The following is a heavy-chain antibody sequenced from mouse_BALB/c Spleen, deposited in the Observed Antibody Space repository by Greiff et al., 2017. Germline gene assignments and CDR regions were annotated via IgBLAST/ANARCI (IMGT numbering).Heavy chain of an antibody. CDR3: ASYYYGNYAMDY. V-gene: IGHV5-17*02. CDR2: ISSGSSTI. J-gene: IGHJ4*01. D-gene: IGHD1-1*01. Sequence: EVQLVESGGGLVQPGGSRKLSCAASGFTFSSFGMHWVRQAPEKGLEWVAYISSGSSTIYYADTVKGRFTISRDNPKNTLFLQMTSLRSEDTAMYYCASYYYGNYAMDYWGQGTSVTVSS. CDR1: GFTFSSFG.